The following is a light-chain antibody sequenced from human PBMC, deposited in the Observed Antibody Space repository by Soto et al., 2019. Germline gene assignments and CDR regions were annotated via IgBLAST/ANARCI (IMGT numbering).Light chain of an antibody. J-gene: IGKJ5*01. V-gene: IGKV1-39*01. CDR2: AAS. CDR3: QQSYSTPVT. CDR1: QSVSTY. Sequence: DIQTTQSPSSLSASVGDRVTITCRTSQSVSTYLNWYQKKLGKAPNLLIYAASTLRSGVPSRFSGSGSGTDFTLTISSLQVEDSATYYCQQSYSTPVTFGQGTRLEIK.